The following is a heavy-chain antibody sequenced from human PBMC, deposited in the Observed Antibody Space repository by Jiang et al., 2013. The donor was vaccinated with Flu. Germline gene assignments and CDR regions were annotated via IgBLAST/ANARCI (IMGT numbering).Heavy chain of an antibody. Sequence: KPTQTLTLTCTFSGFSLNTRQMRVNWIRQPPGKALEWLALIYWDDDKRYSPFLKSRLTITKDTSKNQVVLTMTNMDPVDTATYFCAHRHDTVMVEDAFHIWGQGTMVTVSS. CDR3: AHRHDTVMVEDAFHI. D-gene: IGHD5-18*01. CDR1: GFSLNTRQMR. V-gene: IGHV2-5*08. CDR2: IYWDDDK. J-gene: IGHJ3*02.